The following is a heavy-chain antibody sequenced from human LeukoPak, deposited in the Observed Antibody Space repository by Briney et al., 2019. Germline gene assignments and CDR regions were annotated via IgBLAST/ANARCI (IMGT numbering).Heavy chain of an antibody. J-gene: IGHJ4*02. CDR2: INPNSGGT. V-gene: IGHV1-2*02. CDR3: ARDQPKARWYLGDFWSGYDYFGY. D-gene: IGHD3-3*01. CDR1: GYTLTGYY. Sequence: GASVKVSCKASGYTLTGYYMHWVRQAPGQGLEWMGWINPNSGGTNYAQKFQGRVTMTRDTSISTAYMELSRLRSDDAAVYYCARDQPKARWYLGDFWSGYDYFGYWGQGTLVTVSS.